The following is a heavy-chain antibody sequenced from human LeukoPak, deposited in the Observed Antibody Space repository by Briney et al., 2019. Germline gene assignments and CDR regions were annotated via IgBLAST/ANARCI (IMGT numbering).Heavy chain of an antibody. CDR2: INRDGRSA. J-gene: IGHJ4*02. D-gene: IGHD2-21*01. CDR1: GFSLSDFW. V-gene: IGHV3-74*01. CDR3: ARGKRGFGAPYSYFDY. Sequence: VYLGGSQRLSCRASGFSLSDFWMHWVRQAPGEGLMWVSRINRDGRSAGYADFVKGRFTISRDNSKNTLAMQMDSLTVEDTGVYYCARGKRGFGAPYSYFDYWGQGVLVTVSS.